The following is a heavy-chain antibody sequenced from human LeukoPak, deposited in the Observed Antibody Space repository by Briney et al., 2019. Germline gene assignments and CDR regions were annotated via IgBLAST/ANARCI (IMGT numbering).Heavy chain of an antibody. V-gene: IGHV3-66*01. J-gene: IGHJ4*02. CDR1: GFTVSSTY. Sequence: PGESLRLSCAASGFTVSSTYMSWVRQAPGKGLEWVSVIYGGSSTYYGDSVKGRFTISRDNSKNTLYLLMNSLRAEDTAVYYCARGASGSVDYWGQGTLVTVSS. D-gene: IGHD1-26*01. CDR3: ARGASGSVDY. CDR2: IYGGSST.